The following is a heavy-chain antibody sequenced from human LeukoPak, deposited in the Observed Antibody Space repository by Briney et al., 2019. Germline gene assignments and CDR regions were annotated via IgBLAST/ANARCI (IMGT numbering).Heavy chain of an antibody. Sequence: GSLRLSCAASGFTFSSYSMNWVRQAPGKGLEWVSYISSSSSTIYYADSVKGRFTISRDNAKNSLYLQMNSLRAEDTAVYYCALGCSSTSCYFDYWGQGTLVTASS. CDR3: ALGCSSTSCYFDY. CDR2: ISSSSSTI. CDR1: GFTFSSYS. J-gene: IGHJ4*02. V-gene: IGHV3-48*01. D-gene: IGHD2-2*01.